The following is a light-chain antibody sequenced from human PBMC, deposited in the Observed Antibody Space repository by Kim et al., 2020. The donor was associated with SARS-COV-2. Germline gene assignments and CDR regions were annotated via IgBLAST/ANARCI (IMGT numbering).Light chain of an antibody. CDR3: QSYDSSLTHWV. CDR1: SSNIGAGYD. J-gene: IGLJ3*02. Sequence: RVTISGTGSSSNIGAGYDVHWYQQHPRTAPKLLIYGNSNRPSGVPDRFSGSKSGTSASLAITGLQAEDEADYYCQSYDSSLTHWVFGGGTQLTVL. CDR2: GNS. V-gene: IGLV1-40*01.